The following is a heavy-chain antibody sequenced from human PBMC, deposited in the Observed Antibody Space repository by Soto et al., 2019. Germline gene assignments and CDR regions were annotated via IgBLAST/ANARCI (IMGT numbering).Heavy chain of an antibody. CDR1: GFTFSSYA. CDR3: AKARYSGYDFDY. Sequence: EVQLLESGGGLVQPGGSLRLSCAASGFTFSSYAMSWVRQAPGKGLEWVSAISGSGGSTYYADSVKGRFTISRDNSKSTLYLQMNSLRAEDTAVYYCAKARYSGYDFDYWGQGTLVTVSS. CDR2: ISGSGGST. V-gene: IGHV3-23*01. J-gene: IGHJ4*02. D-gene: IGHD5-12*01.